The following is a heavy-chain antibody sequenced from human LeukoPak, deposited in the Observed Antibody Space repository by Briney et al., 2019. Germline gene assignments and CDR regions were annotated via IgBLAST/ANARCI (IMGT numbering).Heavy chain of an antibody. Sequence: GGSLRLSCAASGFTFSNVWMGWFRQAPGKGLEWVSAISGSGGSTYYADSVKGRFTISRDNSKNTLYLQMNSLRAEDTAVYYCAKRGVVIRVILVGFHKEAYYFDSWGQGTLVTVSS. J-gene: IGHJ4*02. CDR2: ISGSGGST. V-gene: IGHV3-23*01. CDR1: GFTFSNVW. D-gene: IGHD3-22*01. CDR3: AKRGVVIRVILVGFHKEAYYFDS.